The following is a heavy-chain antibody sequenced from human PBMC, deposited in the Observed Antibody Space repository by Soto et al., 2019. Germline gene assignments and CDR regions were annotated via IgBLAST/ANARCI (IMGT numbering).Heavy chain of an antibody. CDR2: IIPRFGTT. D-gene: IGHD1-1*01. CDR3: ARVASATSPLSYAFDI. Sequence: GASVKVSCKASGGTFSSYAISWVRQAPGQGLEWMGGIIPRFGTTKYAQKFQGRVTITADESTSTAYMEPSSLRSEDTAVYYCARVASATSPLSYAFDIWGQGPMVTVSS. CDR1: GGTFSSYA. J-gene: IGHJ3*02. V-gene: IGHV1-69*13.